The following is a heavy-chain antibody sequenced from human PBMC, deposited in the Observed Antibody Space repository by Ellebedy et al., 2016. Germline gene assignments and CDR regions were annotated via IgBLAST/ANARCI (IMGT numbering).Heavy chain of an antibody. D-gene: IGHD1-14*01. V-gene: IGHV3-7*01. CDR3: ARDISLRDPGGFDF. Sequence: GGSLRLSCAASGFTFSSYWMSWVRQGPGKGLEWVANIKPDGSEKYYVDSVKGRFTISRDNARDSLSLQMNSLRAEDTAVYYCARDISLRDPGGFDFWGQGTLVTVSS. CDR1: GFTFSSYW. CDR2: IKPDGSEK. J-gene: IGHJ4*02.